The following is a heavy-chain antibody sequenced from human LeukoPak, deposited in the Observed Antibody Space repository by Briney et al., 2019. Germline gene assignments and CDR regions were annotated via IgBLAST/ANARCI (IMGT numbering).Heavy chain of an antibody. D-gene: IGHD2-21*02. CDR2: ITGSGGTT. V-gene: IGHV3-23*01. Sequence: PGGSMRLSCAASGFTFSSYAMSWVRQAPGKGLEWVSAITGSGGTTYYAGSVKGRFTISRDNSKTTLYLQMNSLRAEDTAVYYCAKHTLVVTAIYYWGQGTLVTVSS. J-gene: IGHJ4*02. CDR1: GFTFSSYA. CDR3: AKHTLVVTAIYY.